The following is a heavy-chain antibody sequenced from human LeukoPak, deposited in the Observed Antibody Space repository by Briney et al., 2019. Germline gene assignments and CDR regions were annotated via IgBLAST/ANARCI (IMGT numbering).Heavy chain of an antibody. CDR3: ARERYSSGWYASVGAFDI. CDR2: INPNSGGT. D-gene: IGHD6-19*01. Sequence: ASVKVSCKASGYTFTGYYMHWVRQAPGQGLEWMGWINPNSGGTNYAQKFQGRVTMTRDTSISTAYMELSRLRSDDTAEYYCARERYSSGWYASVGAFDIWGQGTMVTVSS. CDR1: GYTFTGYY. V-gene: IGHV1-2*02. J-gene: IGHJ3*02.